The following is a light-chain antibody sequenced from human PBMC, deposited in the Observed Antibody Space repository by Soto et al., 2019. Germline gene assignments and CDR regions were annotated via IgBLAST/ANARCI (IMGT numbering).Light chain of an antibody. V-gene: IGKV2-24*01. CDR1: ESLVHSDGKTY. CDR2: QIS. J-gene: IGKJ1*01. Sequence: IVLTQTPLSSAVTLGQPASFSCESSESLVHSDGKTYLGWLHLRPGQPPRLLIYQISKRPPGVPDRFSGSGAGTNFTLKISRVEPEDVGIFNCMQASQLRTFGQGTKVEIK. CDR3: MQASQLRT.